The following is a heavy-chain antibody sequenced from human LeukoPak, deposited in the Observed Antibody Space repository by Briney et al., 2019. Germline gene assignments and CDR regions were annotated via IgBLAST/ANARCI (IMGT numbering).Heavy chain of an antibody. V-gene: IGHV1-18*01. CDR3: ARDYTTEEGDY. J-gene: IGHJ4*02. CDR2: ISAYNSNT. Sequence: ASVKVSCKASGYTFTSYGISWVRQAPGQGLEWMGWISAYNSNTNYAQKLQGRVTMTADTSTSTAYRELRSLRSDDTAVYYCARDYTTEEGDYWGQGTLVTVSS. CDR1: GYTFTSYG. D-gene: IGHD4-17*01.